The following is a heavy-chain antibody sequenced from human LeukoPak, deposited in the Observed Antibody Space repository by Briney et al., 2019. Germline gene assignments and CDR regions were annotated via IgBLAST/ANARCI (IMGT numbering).Heavy chain of an antibody. V-gene: IGHV1-3*04. J-gene: IGHJ4*02. CDR2: INTGNGNT. D-gene: IGHD5-12*01. Sequence: ASVKVSCKASGYTFTSYVMHWVRRAPGQRLEWMGWINTGNGNTKYSQKFQGRVTFTRATSASTAYMELSSLRSEDTAVYYCARVGYSGYDSRPVFNYWGQGTLVTVSS. CDR1: GYTFTSYV. CDR3: ARVGYSGYDSRPVFNY.